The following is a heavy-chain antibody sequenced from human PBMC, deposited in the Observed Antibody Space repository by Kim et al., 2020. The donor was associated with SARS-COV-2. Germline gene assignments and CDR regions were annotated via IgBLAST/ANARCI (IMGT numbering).Heavy chain of an antibody. D-gene: IGHD3-3*01. Sequence: SETLSLTCTVSGGSISSGGYYWSWIRQHPGKGLEWIGYIYYSGSTYYNPSLKSRVTISVDTSKNQFSLKLSSVTAADTAVYYCARVVTIFGVVTTSDYWGQLTLVTVSS. CDR1: GGSISSGGYY. V-gene: IGHV4-31*03. J-gene: IGHJ4*02. CDR2: IYYSGST. CDR3: ARVVTIFGVVTTSDY.